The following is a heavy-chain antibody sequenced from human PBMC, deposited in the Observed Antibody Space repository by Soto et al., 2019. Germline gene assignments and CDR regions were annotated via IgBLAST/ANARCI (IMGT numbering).Heavy chain of an antibody. V-gene: IGHV3-66*01. Sequence: EVQLVNSGGGLVQPGGSLRLSCAASGFTVSNNYMSWVRQAPGKGLEWVSVIYRGGSTYYADSVKDRSTISRDNSETTLYLQMSSLRAEDTAVYYCARARFGGLGAIFADYWGQGTLVTVSS. CDR1: GFTVSNNY. CDR3: ARARFGGLGAIFADY. CDR2: IYRGGST. J-gene: IGHJ4*02. D-gene: IGHD3-3*01.